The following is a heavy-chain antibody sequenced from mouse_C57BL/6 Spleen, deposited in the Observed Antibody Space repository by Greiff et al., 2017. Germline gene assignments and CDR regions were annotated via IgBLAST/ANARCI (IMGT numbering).Heavy chain of an antibody. CDR3: ARMGNYDGYYEGYFDY. CDR1: GFSLSTFGMG. V-gene: IGHV8-8*01. D-gene: IGHD2-3*01. J-gene: IGHJ2*01. CDR2: ICWDDDK. Sequence: QVTLKESGPGILQPSQTLSLTCSFSGFSLSTFGMGVGWIRQPSGKGLEWLAHICWDDDKYYNPALKSRRTTSKDTSKNQVFLKIANVDTAATAKYYCARMGNYDGYYEGYFDYWGQGTTLTVSS.